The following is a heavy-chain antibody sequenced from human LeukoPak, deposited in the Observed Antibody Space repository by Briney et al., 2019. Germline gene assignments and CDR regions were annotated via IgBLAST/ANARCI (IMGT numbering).Heavy chain of an antibody. CDR1: GGSISSYY. D-gene: IGHD1-26*01. V-gene: IGHV4-59*12. CDR3: ARSGGSYFPVDY. Sequence: SETLSLTCTVSGGSISSYYWSWIRQPPGKGLEWIGYIYHSGSTYYNPSLKSRVTISVDRSKNQFSLKLSSVTAADTAVYYCARSGGSYFPVDYWGQGTLVTVSS. CDR2: IYHSGST. J-gene: IGHJ4*02.